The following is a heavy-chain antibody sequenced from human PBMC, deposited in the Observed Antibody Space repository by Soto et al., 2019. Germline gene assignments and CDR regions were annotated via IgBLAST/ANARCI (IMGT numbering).Heavy chain of an antibody. D-gene: IGHD4-17*01. CDR2: IYYSGST. J-gene: IGHJ4*02. CDR1: GGSISSGGYY. V-gene: IGHV4-31*03. CDR3: ARLWTTVANDY. Sequence: SETLSLTCTVSGGSISSGGYYWSWTRQHPGKGLEWIGYIYYSGSTYYNPSLNSRVTLSIDTSKNQFSLKLSSVTAAVTAVYYCARLWTTVANDYWGQGTLVTVSS.